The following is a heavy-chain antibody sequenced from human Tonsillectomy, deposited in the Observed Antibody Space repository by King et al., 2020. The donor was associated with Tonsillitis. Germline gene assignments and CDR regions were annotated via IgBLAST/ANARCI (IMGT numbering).Heavy chain of an antibody. V-gene: IGHV3-30*18. J-gene: IGHJ5*02. D-gene: IGHD3-3*01. Sequence: VQLVESGGGVVQPGRSLRLSCALSGFTFSIYIMHWVRQAPGKGLEWVAVISYDGTDKYYADSVKGRFTISRDNSKSTLYLEMNSLRAEDTAVYYCAKDSYYDFWGGYPDLWGQGTLVTVSS. CDR2: ISYDGTDK. CDR1: GFTFSIYI. CDR3: AKDSYYDFWGGYPDL.